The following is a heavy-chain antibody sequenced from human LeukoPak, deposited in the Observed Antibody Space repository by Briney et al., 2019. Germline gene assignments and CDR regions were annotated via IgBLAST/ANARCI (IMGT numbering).Heavy chain of an antibody. Sequence: SETLSLTCTVSRGSISSYYWSWIRQPPGKGLEWIGYIYYSGSTNYTPSLKSRVTISVDTSKNQFSLKLSSVTAADTAVYYCARFRWLAPFDYWGQGTLVTVSS. D-gene: IGHD6-19*01. J-gene: IGHJ4*02. V-gene: IGHV4-59*01. CDR1: RGSISSYY. CDR3: ARFRWLAPFDY. CDR2: IYYSGST.